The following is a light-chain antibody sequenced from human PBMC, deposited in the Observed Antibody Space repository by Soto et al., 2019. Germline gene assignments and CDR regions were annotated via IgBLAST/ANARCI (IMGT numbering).Light chain of an antibody. CDR3: GSWDSRMCAYV. CDR1: SSNIGGNS. CDR2: DDN. V-gene: IGLV1-51*01. Sequence: VLTRPPSVAGATGQQITISCSGSSSNIGGNSVSWYQQLPGTAPKLLIYDDNKRPSGIPDRFSGSKSGTSATLRITGFQTGDEADYYCGSWDSRMCAYVFGTGTKV. J-gene: IGLJ1*01.